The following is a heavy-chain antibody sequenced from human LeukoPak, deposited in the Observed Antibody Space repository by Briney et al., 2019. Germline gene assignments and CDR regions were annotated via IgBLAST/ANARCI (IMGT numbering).Heavy chain of an antibody. Sequence: PSETLSLTCAVYGGSFSGYYWSWIRQPAGKGLEWIGRIYTSGSTTYNPSLKSRVTMSVDTSKNQFSLKLSSVTAADTAVYYCASSIFGVVPPAYWGQGTLVTVSS. J-gene: IGHJ4*02. D-gene: IGHD3-3*01. CDR3: ASSIFGVVPPAY. CDR1: GGSFSGYY. V-gene: IGHV4-59*10. CDR2: IYTSGST.